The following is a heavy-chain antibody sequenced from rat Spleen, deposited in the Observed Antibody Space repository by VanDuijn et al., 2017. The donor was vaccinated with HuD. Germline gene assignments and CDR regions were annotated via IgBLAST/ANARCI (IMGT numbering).Heavy chain of an antibody. CDR2: IIYDGSRT. V-gene: IGHV5S10*01. CDR3: ATGPRILRLDWFAY. J-gene: IGHJ3*01. CDR1: GFTFSDYN. D-gene: IGHD1-6*01. Sequence: EVQLVESGGGLVQPGRSLKLSCAASGFTFSDYNMAWVRQAPKKGLEWVATIIYDGSRTYYRDSGKGRFTISRDNAKITLYLQMDSLRSEDTATYYCATGPRILRLDWFAYWGQGTLVTVSS.